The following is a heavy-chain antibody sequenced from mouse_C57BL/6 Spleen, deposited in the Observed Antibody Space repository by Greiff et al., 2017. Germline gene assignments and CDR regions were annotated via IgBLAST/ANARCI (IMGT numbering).Heavy chain of an antibody. CDR1: GYTFTSYW. CDR2: INPSNGGT. D-gene: IGHD1-2*01. V-gene: IGHV1-53*01. J-gene: IGHJ2*01. Sequence: QVQLQQSGTELVKPGASVKLSCKASGYTFTSYWMHWVKQRPGQGLEWIGNINPSNGGTNYNEKFKSKATLTVDKSSSTAYMQLSSLTSEDSAVYYCARLLRPAYYFDYWGQGTTLTVSS. CDR3: ARLLRPAYYFDY.